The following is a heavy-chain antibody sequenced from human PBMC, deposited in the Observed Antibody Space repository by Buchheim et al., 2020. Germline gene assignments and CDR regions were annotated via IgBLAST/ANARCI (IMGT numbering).Heavy chain of an antibody. D-gene: IGHD2-15*01. J-gene: IGHJ4*02. Sequence: QLQLQESGPGLVKPSETLSLTCTVSGGSIAPTRNYWGWIRQPPGKGLEWIATIHSIGSTFYNPSLQTRVTLSLDTYNPLLSLKLNSVTAADTAVYYCARLLSGGYQRFDRWDQGTL. CDR1: GGSIAPTRNY. CDR3: ARLLSGGYQRFDR. CDR2: IHSIGST. V-gene: IGHV4-39*07.